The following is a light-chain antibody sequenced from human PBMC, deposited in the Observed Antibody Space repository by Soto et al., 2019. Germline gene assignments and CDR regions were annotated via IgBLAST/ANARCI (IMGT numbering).Light chain of an antibody. CDR1: QHINTW. J-gene: IGKJ1*01. CDR3: QVYNFYSWT. Sequence: DIQMTQSPSTLSASVGDRVTITCRASQHINTWLAWYQHKPGKAPDLLIYDASSLKSGVPSRFSGSGSGTDFTLTISSLQPDDFATYYCQVYNFYSWTFGQGTKVDI. CDR2: DAS. V-gene: IGKV1-5*01.